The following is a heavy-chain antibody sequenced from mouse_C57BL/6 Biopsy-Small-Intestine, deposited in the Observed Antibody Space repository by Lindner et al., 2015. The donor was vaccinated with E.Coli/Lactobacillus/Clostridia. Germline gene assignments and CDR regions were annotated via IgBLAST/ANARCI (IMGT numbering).Heavy chain of an antibody. CDR3: ARRGLITTVVAPDY. V-gene: IGHV1-7*01. D-gene: IGHD1-1*01. CDR1: GYTFTTHW. CDR2: INPSSGYT. Sequence: VQLQESGAELAKPGASVKLSCKASGYTFTTHWMHWVKQRPGQGLEWIGYINPSSGYTEFSQKFKGKATLTVDKSSTTAYMHLSSLTYEDSAVYYCARRGLITTVVAPDYWGQGTTLTVSS. J-gene: IGHJ2*01.